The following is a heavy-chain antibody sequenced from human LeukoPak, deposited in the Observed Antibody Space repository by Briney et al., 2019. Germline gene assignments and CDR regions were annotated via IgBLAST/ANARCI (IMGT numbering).Heavy chain of an antibody. J-gene: IGHJ2*01. CDR1: AFIFDDIA. CDR3: ARGLGGDQGYFDL. Sequence: SLRLARPAAAFIFDDIAMHWVRQVQGRGLGWVSGISWNSGSLTYAESVKGRFTISRDNAKNSLYLQMNSLRTEDTAWYYCARGLGGDQGYFDLWGRGTLATVSS. CDR2: ISWNSGSL. D-gene: IGHD3-10*01. V-gene: IGHV3-9*01.